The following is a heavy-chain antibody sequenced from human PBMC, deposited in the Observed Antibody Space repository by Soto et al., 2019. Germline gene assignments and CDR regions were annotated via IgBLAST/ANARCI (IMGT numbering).Heavy chain of an antibody. J-gene: IGHJ6*02. V-gene: IGHV2-70*01. CDR2: IDWDDDK. CDR1: GFSLSTSGMC. D-gene: IGHD6-13*01. Sequence: QSGPTLVHPTQTLTLTCTFSGFSLSTSGMCVSWIRQPPVKALEWLALIDWDDDKYYRTSLKTRLTISKDTSKKHVVLTMTNMDPVETATYYCARIAGRGYYYGMYXWGQGTTVTVS. CDR3: ARIAGRGYYYGMYX.